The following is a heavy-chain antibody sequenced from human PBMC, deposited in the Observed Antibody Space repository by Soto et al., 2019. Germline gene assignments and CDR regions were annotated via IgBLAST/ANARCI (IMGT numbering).Heavy chain of an antibody. V-gene: IGHV3-30-3*01. CDR3: ARDQDRVFDY. D-gene: IGHD3-22*01. CDR1: GFTFSSYA. Sequence: GGSLRLSCAASGFTFSSYAMHWVRQAPGKRLEWVAVISYDGSNKYYADSVKGRFTISRDNSKNTLYLQMNSLRAEDTAVYYCARDQDRVFDYWGQGTLVTVSS. J-gene: IGHJ4*02. CDR2: ISYDGSNK.